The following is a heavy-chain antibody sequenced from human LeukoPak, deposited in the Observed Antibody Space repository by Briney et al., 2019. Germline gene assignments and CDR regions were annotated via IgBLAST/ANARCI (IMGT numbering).Heavy chain of an antibody. CDR2: INWNSGSI. CDR3: ARSYGSGTYYNPFDY. V-gene: IGHV3-9*03. CDR1: GFNFDDYA. Sequence: PGRSLRLSCAASGFNFDDYAMHWVRQAPGKGLEWVSGINWNSGSIGYADSVKGRFTISRDNAKNSLFLQMNSLRAEDMALYYCARSYGSGTYYNPFDYWGQGTLVTVSP. J-gene: IGHJ4*02. D-gene: IGHD3-10*01.